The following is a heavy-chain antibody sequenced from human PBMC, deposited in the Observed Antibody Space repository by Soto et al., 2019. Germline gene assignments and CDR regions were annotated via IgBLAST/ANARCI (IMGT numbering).Heavy chain of an antibody. J-gene: IGHJ4*02. D-gene: IGHD3-10*01. Sequence: QGQLVESGGGVVQPGESLRLSCAASGFSFSSYGMFWFRQAPGKGLEWVALRWSDGSNKDIAESVKGRFIISRDNPKSTLSLQMNTMGAEETGVYYSARSLAAYGDLDVWGRGSLV. CDR1: GFSFSSYG. CDR2: RWSDGSNK. V-gene: IGHV3-33*01. CDR3: ARSLAAYGDLDV.